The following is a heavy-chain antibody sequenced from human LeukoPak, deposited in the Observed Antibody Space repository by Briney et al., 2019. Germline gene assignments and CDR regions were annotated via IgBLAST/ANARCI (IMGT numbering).Heavy chain of an antibody. CDR3: ARDKAGIAYYFDY. CDR1: GYTFTSYD. D-gene: IGHD6-13*01. J-gene: IGHJ4*02. Sequence: GASVRVSCKASGYTFTSYDINWGRQATGQGREWMGWMNPNSGNTGYAQKFQGRVTMTRNTSISTAYMELSSLRSEDTAVYCCARDKAGIAYYFDYWGQGTLVTVSS. CDR2: MNPNSGNT. V-gene: IGHV1-8*01.